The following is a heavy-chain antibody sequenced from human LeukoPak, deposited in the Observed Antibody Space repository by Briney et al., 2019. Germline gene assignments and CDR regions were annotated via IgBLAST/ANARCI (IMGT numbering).Heavy chain of an antibody. D-gene: IGHD3-16*01. V-gene: IGHV3-30*18. CDR2: ISYDGSNK. CDR1: GFTFSSYG. Sequence: GGSLRLSCVASGFTFSSYGMHWVRQAPGKGLEWVAVISYDGSNKYYADSVKGRFTISRDNSKNTLYLQMNSLRAEDTAVYYCAKGAYDYVWGSLIDYWGQGTLVTVSS. CDR3: AKGAYDYVWGSLIDY. J-gene: IGHJ4*02.